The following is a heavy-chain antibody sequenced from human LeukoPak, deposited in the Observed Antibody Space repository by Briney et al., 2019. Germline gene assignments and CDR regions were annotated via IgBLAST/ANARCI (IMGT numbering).Heavy chain of an antibody. Sequence: SETLSLTCTVSGTSISGSSYFWGWIRQPPGKGLEWIGSIYYSGSTYYNPSLKSRVTISVDTSKNQFSLKLSSVTAADTAVYYCARGGGYPGSPDYWGQGTLVTVSS. CDR2: IYYSGST. CDR1: GTSISGSSYF. V-gene: IGHV4-39*07. D-gene: IGHD5-24*01. CDR3: ARGGGYPGSPDY. J-gene: IGHJ4*02.